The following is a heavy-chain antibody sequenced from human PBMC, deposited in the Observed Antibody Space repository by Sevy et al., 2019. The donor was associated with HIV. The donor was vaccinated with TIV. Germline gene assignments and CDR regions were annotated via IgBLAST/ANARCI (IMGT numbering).Heavy chain of an antibody. CDR3: ARRGITIFGVLTFDI. V-gene: IGHV1-69*13. CDR1: RDTFNTYA. Sequence: ASVKVSCKASRDTFNTYAIVWVRQAPGQGLEWMGGIVPKVGSANYAQKFEGKVTMTADESTTTAHMELSSLRSEDTAVYYCARRGITIFGVLTFDIWGQGTTVTVSS. D-gene: IGHD3-3*01. CDR2: IVPKVGSA. J-gene: IGHJ3*02.